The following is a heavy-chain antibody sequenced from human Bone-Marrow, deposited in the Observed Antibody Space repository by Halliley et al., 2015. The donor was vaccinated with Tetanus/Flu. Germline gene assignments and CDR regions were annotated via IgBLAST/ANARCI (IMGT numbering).Heavy chain of an antibody. CDR2: IDHNGIA. Sequence: LRLSCAVYGASFSGHYWIWIRQSPGKGLEWIGEIDHNGIANYNPSLKSRLMMSVDTTRKRFSLELRSVTAADTAIYYCARSQAFHIVAGLDYWGQGTRVSVSS. J-gene: IGHJ4*02. D-gene: IGHD5-12*01. CDR3: ARSQAFHIVAGLDY. CDR1: GASFSGHY. V-gene: IGHV4-34*10.